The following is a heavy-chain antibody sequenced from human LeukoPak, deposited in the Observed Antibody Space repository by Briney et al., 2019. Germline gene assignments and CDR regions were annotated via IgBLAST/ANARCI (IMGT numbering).Heavy chain of an antibody. D-gene: IGHD2-15*01. CDR2: ISGSGGST. CDR1: GFTFSSYA. CDR3: AKDSRKAVRLLPVAGGYYFDY. V-gene: IGHV3-23*01. J-gene: IGHJ4*02. Sequence: GGSLRLSCAASGFTFSSYAMSWVSQAPGKGLEWVSAISGSGGSTYYADSVKGRFTISRDNSKNTLYLQMNSLRAEDTAVYYCAKDSRKAVRLLPVAGGYYFDYWGQGTLVTVSS.